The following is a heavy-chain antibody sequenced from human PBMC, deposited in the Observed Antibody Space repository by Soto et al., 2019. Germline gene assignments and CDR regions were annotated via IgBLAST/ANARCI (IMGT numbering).Heavy chain of an antibody. J-gene: IGHJ5*02. CDR2: AYPHAATT. D-gene: IGHD3-10*01. V-gene: IGHV1-46*03. Sequence: QAQVVQSGAEARAPGASVKVSCKASGYIFTSYYIHWVRQAPGQGLEYLGVAYPHAATTYVAQTFQGRNTVTMDRSTSTVDMELTSLTPEDTAVYYCAGERDRAYWFDPWGQGTMVTVSS. CDR3: AGERDRAYWFDP. CDR1: GYIFTSYY.